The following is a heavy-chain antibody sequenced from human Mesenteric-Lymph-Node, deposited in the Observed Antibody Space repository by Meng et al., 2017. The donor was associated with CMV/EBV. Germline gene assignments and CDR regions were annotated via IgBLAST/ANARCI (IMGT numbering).Heavy chain of an antibody. CDR1: GGSVSSGSSY. J-gene: IGHJ6*02. CDR3: ARGLYSSSWGDYFGMDV. D-gene: IGHD6-6*01. V-gene: IGHV4-61*01. Sequence: SETLSLTCTVSGGSVSSGSSYWSWIRQPPGRGLEWIGYIYYSGSIKYNPSLKSRVTISIDTSKNQFSLRLSSVTAADTAVYYCARGLYSSSWGDYFGMDVWGQGTTVTVSS. CDR2: IYYSGSI.